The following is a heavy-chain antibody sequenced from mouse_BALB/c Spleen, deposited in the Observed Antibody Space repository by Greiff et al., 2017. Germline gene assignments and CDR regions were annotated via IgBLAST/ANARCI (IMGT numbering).Heavy chain of an antibody. Sequence: EVQVVESGGGLVKPGGSLKLSCAASGFTFSSYAMYWVRQSPEKRLEWVAEISSGGSYTYYPDTVTGRFTISRDNAKNTLYLEMSSLRSEDTAMYYGAKDIYYYDSSPYFDYWGQGTTLTVSS. J-gene: IGHJ2*01. CDR3: AKDIYYYDSSPYFDY. CDR2: ISSGGSYT. V-gene: IGHV5-9-4*01. CDR1: GFTFSSYA. D-gene: IGHD1-1*01.